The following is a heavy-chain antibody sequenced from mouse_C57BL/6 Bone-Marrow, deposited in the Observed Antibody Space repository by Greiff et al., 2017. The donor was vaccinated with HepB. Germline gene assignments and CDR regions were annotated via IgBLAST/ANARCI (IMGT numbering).Heavy chain of an antibody. V-gene: IGHV1-22*01. J-gene: IGHJ3*01. D-gene: IGHD2-4*01. Sequence: VQLQQPGPELVKPGASVKMSCKASGYTFTDYNMHWVKQSHGKSLEWIGYINPNNGGTSYNQKFKGKATFTVNKSSSTAYMELRSLTSEDSAVYYCASDEGLRRFAYWGQGTLVTVSA. CDR3: ASDEGLRRFAY. CDR2: INPNNGGT. CDR1: GYTFTDYN.